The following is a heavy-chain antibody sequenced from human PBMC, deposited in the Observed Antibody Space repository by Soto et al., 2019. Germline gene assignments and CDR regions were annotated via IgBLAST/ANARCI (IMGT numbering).Heavy chain of an antibody. Sequence: TLSLTCTVSGGSISSYYWSWIRQPAGKGLEWIGRIYTSGSTNYNPSLKSRVTMSVDTSKNQFSLKLSSVTAADTAVYYCARTGEEVAGTPLYYFDYWGPGTLVTVSS. J-gene: IGHJ4*02. V-gene: IGHV4-4*07. CDR2: IYTSGST. D-gene: IGHD6-19*01. CDR3: ARTGEEVAGTPLYYFDY. CDR1: GGSISSYY.